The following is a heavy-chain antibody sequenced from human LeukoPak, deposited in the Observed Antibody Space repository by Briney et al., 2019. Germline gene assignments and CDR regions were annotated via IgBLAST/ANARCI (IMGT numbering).Heavy chain of an antibody. CDR1: GFTFDDYA. J-gene: IGHJ6*02. Sequence: GGSLRLSCAASGFTFDDYAMHWVRQAPGKGLEWVSLISGDVGSTYYADSVKGRFTISRDNSKNSLYLQMNSLRTEDTALYYCAKDMGLLLWFGESLNYGMDVWGQGTTVTVSS. D-gene: IGHD3-10*01. V-gene: IGHV3-43*02. CDR2: ISGDVGST. CDR3: AKDMGLLLWFGESLNYGMDV.